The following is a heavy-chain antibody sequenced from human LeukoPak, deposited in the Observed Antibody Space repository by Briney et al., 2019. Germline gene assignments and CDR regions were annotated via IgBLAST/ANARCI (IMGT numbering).Heavy chain of an antibody. J-gene: IGHJ3*02. CDR2: ISSSGTYI. CDR1: GFTFSSYS. Sequence: PGGSLRLSCAASGFTFSSYSMNWVRQAPGKGLEWVSSISSSGTYIYYADSVKGRFTISRDTAKNSLYLQMNSLRAEDTAVYYCAKDDGGSPPDAFDIWGQGTLVTVSS. D-gene: IGHD1-26*01. CDR3: AKDDGGSPPDAFDI. V-gene: IGHV3-21*01.